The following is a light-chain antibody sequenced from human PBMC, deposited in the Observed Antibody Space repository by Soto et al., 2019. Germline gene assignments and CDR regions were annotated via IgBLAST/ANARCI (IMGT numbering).Light chain of an antibody. J-gene: IGKJ2*01. V-gene: IGKV1-39*01. Sequence: DIQMTQSPSSLSASVGERFTITGRASRPISNYLNWYQQKPGKAPKLLIYVASVLQSGVPSRFSGGGYGTDFTLTISSLQPEDFATYYCQQSYNTPRTFGQGTRLDIQ. CDR3: QQSYNTPRT. CDR2: VAS. CDR1: RPISNY.